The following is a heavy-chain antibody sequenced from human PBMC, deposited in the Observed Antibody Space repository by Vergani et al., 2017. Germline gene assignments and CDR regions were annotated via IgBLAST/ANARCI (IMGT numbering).Heavy chain of an antibody. V-gene: IGHV4-34*11. Sequence: QVQLQQWGAGLLKPSETLSLTCAVYGGSFSGYYWSWIRQPPGKGLEWIGYIYYSGSTNYNPSLKSRGTISVDTSKDQFSLKLSSVTAADTAVYYCARHRWVAGFDYWGQGTLVTVSS. J-gene: IGHJ4*02. CDR2: IYYSGST. D-gene: IGHD4-23*01. CDR3: ARHRWVAGFDY. CDR1: GGSFSGYY.